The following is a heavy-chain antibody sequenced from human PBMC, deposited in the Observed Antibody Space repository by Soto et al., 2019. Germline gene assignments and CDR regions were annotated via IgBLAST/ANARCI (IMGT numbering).Heavy chain of an antibody. J-gene: IGHJ6*02. D-gene: IGHD2-2*01. V-gene: IGHV1-69*13. CDR2: IIPIFGTA. Sequence: GASVKVSCKASGGTFSSYAISWVRQAPGQGLEWMGGIIPIFGTANYAQKLQGRVTITADESTSTAYMELSSLRSEDTAVYYCARDIVVVPAAMFETYYYYGMDVWGQGTTVTVSS. CDR3: ARDIVVVPAAMFETYYYYGMDV. CDR1: GGTFSSYA.